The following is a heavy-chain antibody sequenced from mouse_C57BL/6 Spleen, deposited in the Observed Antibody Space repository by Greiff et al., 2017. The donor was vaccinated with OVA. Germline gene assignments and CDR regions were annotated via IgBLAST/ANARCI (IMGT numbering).Heavy chain of an antibody. CDR1: GFTFSSYA. CDR2: ISDGGSYT. D-gene: IGHD2-2*01. V-gene: IGHV5-4*01. J-gene: IGHJ2*01. Sequence: EVKLVESGGGLVKPGGSLKLSCAASGFTFSSYAMSWVRQTPEKRLEWVATISDGGSYTYYPDNVKGRFTISRDNAKNTLYLQMSHLKSEDTAMYYCAREGYVLDYLDYWGQGTTLTVSS. CDR3: AREGYVLDYLDY.